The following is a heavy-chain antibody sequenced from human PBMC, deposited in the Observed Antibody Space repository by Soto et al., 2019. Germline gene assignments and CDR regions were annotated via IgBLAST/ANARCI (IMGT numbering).Heavy chain of an antibody. Sequence: QMQLVQSGPEVKKPGTSVKVSCKASGFTFTSSAVQWVRQARGQRLEWIGWIVVGSGNTNYAQKCKERVTITRDMSTSTAYMELSSLRSEDTAVYYCAADKLLGFGELLPHYYYGMDVWGQGTTVTVSS. D-gene: IGHD3-10*01. CDR3: AADKLLGFGELLPHYYYGMDV. CDR2: IVVGSGNT. V-gene: IGHV1-58*01. J-gene: IGHJ6*02. CDR1: GFTFTSSA.